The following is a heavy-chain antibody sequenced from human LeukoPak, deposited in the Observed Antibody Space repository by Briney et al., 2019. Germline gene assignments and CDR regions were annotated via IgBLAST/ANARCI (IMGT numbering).Heavy chain of an antibody. CDR1: GYTFTSYD. D-gene: IGHD2-15*01. V-gene: IGHV1-8*01. CDR2: MNPNSGNT. Sequence: ASVKVSCKASGYTFTSYDINWVRQATGQGLEWMGWMNPNSGNTGYAQKFQGRVTMTRNTSISTAYMELSSLRSEDTAVYYCARVDIVVAVADYWGQGTLVTVSS. J-gene: IGHJ4*02. CDR3: ARVDIVVAVADY.